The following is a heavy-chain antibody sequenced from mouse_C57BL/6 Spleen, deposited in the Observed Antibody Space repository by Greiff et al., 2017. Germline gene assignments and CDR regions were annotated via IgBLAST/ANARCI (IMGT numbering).Heavy chain of an antibody. V-gene: IGHV5-17*01. CDR3: ASPITTVTRYFDV. CDR1: GFTFSDYG. D-gene: IGHD1-1*01. Sequence: EVKLLESGGGLVKPGGSLKLSCAASGFTFSDYGMHWVRQAPEKGLEWVAYISSGSSTIYYADTVKGRFTISRDNAKNTLFLQMTSLRSEDTAMYYCASPITTVTRYFDVWGTGTTVTVSS. CDR2: ISSGSSTI. J-gene: IGHJ1*03.